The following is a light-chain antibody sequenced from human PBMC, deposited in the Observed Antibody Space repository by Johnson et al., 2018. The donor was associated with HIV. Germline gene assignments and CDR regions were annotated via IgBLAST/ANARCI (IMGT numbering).Light chain of an antibody. CDR1: SSNIGNKY. V-gene: IGLV1-51*02. J-gene: IGLJ1*01. Sequence: HSVLTQPPSVSAAPGQKVTISCSGSSSNIGNKYVSWYQQLPGTAPKLLIYENTNRPSGIPDRFSGSKSGTSATLGITGLQTGDEADYYCGTWDSSLSPGDVFGSGTKVTAL. CDR2: ENT. CDR3: GTWDSSLSPGDV.